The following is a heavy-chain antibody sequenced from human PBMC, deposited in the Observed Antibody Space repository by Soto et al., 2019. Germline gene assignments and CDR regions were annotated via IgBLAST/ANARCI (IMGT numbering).Heavy chain of an antibody. CDR3: ARDQGYYYGMDV. Sequence: QVQLVESGGGVVQPGRSLRLSCAASGFTFSSYGMHWVRQAPGKGLEWVAVIWYDGSNKYYADSVKGRFTISRDNSKNTPYLQMNSLRAEDTAVYYCARDQGYYYGMDVWGQGTTVTVSS. J-gene: IGHJ6*02. CDR1: GFTFSSYG. V-gene: IGHV3-33*01. CDR2: IWYDGSNK.